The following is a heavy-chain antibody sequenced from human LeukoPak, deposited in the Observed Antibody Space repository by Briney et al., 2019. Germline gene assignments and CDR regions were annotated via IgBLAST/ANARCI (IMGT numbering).Heavy chain of an antibody. D-gene: IGHD6-13*01. J-gene: IGHJ6*03. CDR3: AKDHYSSSWYSTHNYYYMDV. V-gene: IGHV3-30*02. Sequence: GGSLRLSCAASGFTFSSYGMHWVRQAPGKGLEWVAFIRYDGSNKYYADSVKGRFTISRDNSKNTLYLQMNSLRAEDTAVYYCAKDHYSSSWYSTHNYYYMDVWGKGTTVTVSS. CDR1: GFTFSSYG. CDR2: IRYDGSNK.